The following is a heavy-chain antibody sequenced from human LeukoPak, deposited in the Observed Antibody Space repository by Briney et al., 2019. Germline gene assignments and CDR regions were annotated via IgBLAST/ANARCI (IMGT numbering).Heavy chain of an antibody. D-gene: IGHD3-22*01. J-gene: IGHJ6*02. Sequence: GGSLRLSCAASGFTFSSYGMHWVRQAPGKGLEWVAFIRYDGSNKYYADSVKGRFTISRDNSKNTLYLQMNSLRAEDTAVYYCARLKDSGGYYYWDYYYYGMDVWGQGTTVTVSS. CDR1: GFTFSSYG. V-gene: IGHV3-30*02. CDR2: IRYDGSNK. CDR3: ARLKDSGGYYYWDYYYYGMDV.